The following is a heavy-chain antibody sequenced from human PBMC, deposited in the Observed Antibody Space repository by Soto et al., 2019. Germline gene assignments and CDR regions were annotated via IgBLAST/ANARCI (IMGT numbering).Heavy chain of an antibody. J-gene: IGHJ5*02. CDR1: GFTFSTHG. CDR3: AKAKGPYYDFWSGQRWFDP. D-gene: IGHD3-3*01. Sequence: PGGSLRLSCAASGFTFSTHGMHWVRQAPGKGPEWVAVISHDGSKKYYVESGEGRFTISRENSKNSVHLQMNNVRAEDTAVYYCAKAKGPYYDFWSGQRWFDPWGQGTLVTVSS. V-gene: IGHV3-30*18. CDR2: ISHDGSKK.